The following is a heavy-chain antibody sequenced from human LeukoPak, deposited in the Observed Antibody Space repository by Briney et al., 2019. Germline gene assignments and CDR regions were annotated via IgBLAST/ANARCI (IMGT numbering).Heavy chain of an antibody. CDR3: ARAGRIEATGSYYFDY. Sequence: SETLSLTCTVSGGSISSYYWSWIRQPAGKGLEWIGRIYTSGSTNYNPSLKSRATLSVDTSKNQFSLRLSSVTAADTAVYYCARAGRIEATGSYYFDYWGQGTLVTVSS. CDR2: IYTSGST. J-gene: IGHJ4*02. V-gene: IGHV4-4*07. CDR1: GGSISSYY. D-gene: IGHD6-13*01.